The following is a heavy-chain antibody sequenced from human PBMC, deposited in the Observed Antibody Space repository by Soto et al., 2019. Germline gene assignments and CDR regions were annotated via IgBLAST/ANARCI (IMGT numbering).Heavy chain of an antibody. CDR2: ISSGGST. Sequence: PGGSLRLSWATSRFTVNSNYMRWVRQAPGKGLEWVSVISSGGSTSYADSVKGRLTISSDNSKNTLYLQMHSLRAVDTALYYCARVSTKAKTFEYWGQGTLGTVSS. J-gene: IGHJ4*02. CDR1: RFTVNSNY. D-gene: IGHD2-2*01. V-gene: IGHV3-53*01. CDR3: ARVSTKAKTFEY.